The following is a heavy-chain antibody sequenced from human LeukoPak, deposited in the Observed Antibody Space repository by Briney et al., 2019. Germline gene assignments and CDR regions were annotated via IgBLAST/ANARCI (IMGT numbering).Heavy chain of an antibody. Sequence: ASVKVSCKASGYTFTGYYMHWVRQAPGQGLEWMGRINPNSGGTNYAQKFQGRVTMTRDTSISTAYMELSRLRSDDTAVYYCAGETTVAGKAYFDYWGQGTLVTVSS. J-gene: IGHJ4*02. CDR1: GYTFTGYY. CDR3: AGETTVAGKAYFDY. D-gene: IGHD6-19*01. CDR2: INPNSGGT. V-gene: IGHV1-2*06.